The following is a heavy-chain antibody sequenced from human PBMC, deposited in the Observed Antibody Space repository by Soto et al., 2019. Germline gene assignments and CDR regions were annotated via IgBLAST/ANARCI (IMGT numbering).Heavy chain of an antibody. CDR3: ARIAMVRGVISGLFDP. D-gene: IGHD3-10*01. V-gene: IGHV1-69*01. Sequence: QVQLVQSGAEVKKPGSSVKVSCKASGGAFSNYGINWVRQAPGQGLEWMGGIVPLFGTPAYAQKFQGRVSITTDESTSTAYMELSSLRSEDTARYLCARIAMVRGVISGLFDPWGQGTLVSVSS. CDR1: GGAFSNYG. J-gene: IGHJ5*02. CDR2: IVPLFGTP.